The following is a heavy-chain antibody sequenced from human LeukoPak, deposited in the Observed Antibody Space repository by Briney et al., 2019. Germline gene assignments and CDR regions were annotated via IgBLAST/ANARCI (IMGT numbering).Heavy chain of an antibody. J-gene: IGHJ4*02. CDR1: GDSVSINSAA. V-gene: IGHV6-1*01. CDR3: ARGYYYGSGSYYPWFDY. Sequence: SPTLSLTFAISGDSVSINSAAWNWIRQSPARGLEWLGSTYYRSKWYNDYAVSVKSLITINPDTSKNQFSLQLNSVTPEDTAVYYCARGYYYGSGSYYPWFDYWGQGTLVTVSS. D-gene: IGHD3-10*01. CDR2: TYYRSKWYN.